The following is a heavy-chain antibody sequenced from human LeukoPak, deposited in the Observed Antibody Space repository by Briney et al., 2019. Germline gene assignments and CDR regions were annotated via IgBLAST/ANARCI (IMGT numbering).Heavy chain of an antibody. J-gene: IGHJ4*02. V-gene: IGHV3-53*01. CDR1: GFTVSSNY. CDR3: TTSRSGDTWYGAFGY. Sequence: PGGSLRLSCAASGFTVSSNYMSWVRQAPGKGLEWVSTIYSGGLTYYADSVEGRFTISRDNSKNTLYLQMNSLRAEDTAVYYCTTSRSGDTWYGAFGYWGQGTLVTVSS. D-gene: IGHD6-19*01. CDR2: IYSGGLT.